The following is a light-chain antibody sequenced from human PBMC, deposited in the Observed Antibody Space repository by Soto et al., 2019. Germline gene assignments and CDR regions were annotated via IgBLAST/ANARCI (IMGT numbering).Light chain of an antibody. CDR1: QGISNY. CDR2: AAS. Sequence: DIQMTQSPSSLSASVGDRVTITCRASQGISNYLAWYQQKPGKVPKLLIYAASTLQSGVQSRFSGSRSGTDFTLTISCLQPEDVATGYGLKYNNAPMTFGQGPKVEIK. J-gene: IGKJ1*01. V-gene: IGKV1-27*01. CDR3: LKYNNAPMT.